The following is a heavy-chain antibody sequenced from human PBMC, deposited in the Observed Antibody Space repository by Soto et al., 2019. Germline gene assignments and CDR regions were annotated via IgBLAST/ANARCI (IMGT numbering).Heavy chain of an antibody. V-gene: IGHV1-69*13. Sequence: GASVKVSCKASGGTFSSYAISWVRQAPGQGLEWMGGIIPIFGTANYAQKFQGRVTITADESTSTAYMELSSLRSEDTAVYYCAKAYYDFWSGYPQAHTVNGFDPWGQGTLVTVSS. CDR3: AKAYYDFWSGYPQAHTVNGFDP. D-gene: IGHD3-3*01. CDR1: GGTFSSYA. J-gene: IGHJ5*02. CDR2: IIPIFGTA.